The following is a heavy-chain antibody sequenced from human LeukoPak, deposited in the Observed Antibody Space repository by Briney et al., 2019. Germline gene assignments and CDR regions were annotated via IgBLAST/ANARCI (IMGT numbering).Heavy chain of an antibody. Sequence: SETLSLTCAVYGGSFSGYYWSWIRQPPGKGLEWIGEINHSGSTNYNPSLKSRVTISVDTSKNQFSLKLSSVTAADTAVYYCARAEYCSSTSCYTVEYYFDYLGQGTLVTVSS. CDR2: INHSGST. J-gene: IGHJ4*02. V-gene: IGHV4-34*01. CDR3: ARAEYCSSTSCYTVEYYFDY. D-gene: IGHD2-2*02. CDR1: GGSFSGYY.